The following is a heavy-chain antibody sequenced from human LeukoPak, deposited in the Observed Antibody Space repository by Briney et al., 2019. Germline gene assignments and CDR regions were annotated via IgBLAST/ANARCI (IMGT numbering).Heavy chain of an antibody. J-gene: IGHJ2*01. Sequence: GGSLRLSCAASGFTFNSYLISWVRQAPGKGLVWVSRIDGDGATTSYEDSVKGRFTISRDNANSMVYLEMNSLRVEDTAVYYCTRDSGADRRYFDLWGRGTLVTVSS. V-gene: IGHV3-74*01. CDR1: GFTFNSYL. D-gene: IGHD7-27*01. CDR3: TRDSGADRRYFDL. CDR2: IDGDGATT.